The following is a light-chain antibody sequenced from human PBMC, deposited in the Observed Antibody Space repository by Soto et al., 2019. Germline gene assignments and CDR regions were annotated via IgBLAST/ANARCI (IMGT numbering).Light chain of an antibody. Sequence: EIVMTQSPATLSVSPGERATLSCRASQSVSSNLAWYQQKPGQAPRLLIYGASTRATGIPARFSGSGSGTEFTLTISSLKSEDFAVYYFQQYNNWWTFGQGTKVEIK. V-gene: IGKV3-15*01. CDR3: QQYNNWWT. J-gene: IGKJ1*01. CDR1: QSVSSN. CDR2: GAS.